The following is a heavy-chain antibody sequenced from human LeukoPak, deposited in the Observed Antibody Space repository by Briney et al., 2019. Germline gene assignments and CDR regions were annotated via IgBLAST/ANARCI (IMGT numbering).Heavy chain of an antibody. J-gene: IGHJ4*02. CDR3: ARDANYYDSSGSDY. D-gene: IGHD3-22*01. CDR2: ISGSGGST. CDR1: GFTFSSYA. Sequence: GGSLRLSCAASGFTFSSYAMSWVRQAPGKGLEWVSAISGSGGSTYYADSVKGRFTISRDNSKNTLYLQMNSLRAEDTAVYYCARDANYYDSSGSDYWGQGTLVTVSS. V-gene: IGHV3-23*01.